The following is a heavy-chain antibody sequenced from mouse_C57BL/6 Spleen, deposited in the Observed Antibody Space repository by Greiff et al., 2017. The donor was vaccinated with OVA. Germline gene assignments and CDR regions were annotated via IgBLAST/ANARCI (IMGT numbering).Heavy chain of an antibody. D-gene: IGHD2-4*01. CDR3: ARWDYDGWYFDV. CDR2: IDPEDGET. V-gene: IGHV14-2*01. J-gene: IGHJ1*03. Sequence: EVQLQQSGAELVKPGASVKLSCTASGFTINDYYMHWVKQRPEQGLEWIGRIDPEDGETNYAPKFQGKATITADTSSNTSYLQLSSLTSEDTAVYYCARWDYDGWYFDVWGTGTTVTVSS. CDR1: GFTINDYY.